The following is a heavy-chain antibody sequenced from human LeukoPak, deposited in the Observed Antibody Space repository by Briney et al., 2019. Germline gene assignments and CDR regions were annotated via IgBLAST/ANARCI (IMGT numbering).Heavy chain of an antibody. CDR1: AGSISNHY. CDR2: IFYTGSY. J-gene: IGHJ4*02. D-gene: IGHD3-10*01. V-gene: IGHV4-59*11. Sequence: TSETLSLTCTVAAGSISNHYWSWMRQSPGKGLEWIAYIFYTGSYNYNPSLKSRVYISVDTSKNQFSLNLTSVTAADTAVYYCARDRDAYLDYWGQGTLVTVSS. CDR3: ARDRDAYLDY.